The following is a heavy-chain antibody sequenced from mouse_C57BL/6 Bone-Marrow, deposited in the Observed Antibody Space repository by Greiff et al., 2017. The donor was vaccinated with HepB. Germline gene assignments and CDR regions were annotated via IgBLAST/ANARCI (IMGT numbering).Heavy chain of an antibody. CDR2: INPSNGGT. Sequence: QVQLQQSGTELVKPGASVKLSCKASGYTFTSYWMHWVKQRPGQGLEWIGNINPSNGGTNYNEKFKSKATLTVDKSSSTAYMQLSSLTSEDSAVYYSARSYGHEGWFAYWGQGTLVTVSA. D-gene: IGHD2-10*02. V-gene: IGHV1-53*01. CDR1: GYTFTSYW. CDR3: ARSYGHEGWFAY. J-gene: IGHJ3*01.